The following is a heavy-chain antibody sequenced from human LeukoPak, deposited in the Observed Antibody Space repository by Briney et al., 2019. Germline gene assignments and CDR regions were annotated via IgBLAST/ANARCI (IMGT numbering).Heavy chain of an antibody. CDR2: IANDGRKK. J-gene: IGHJ4*02. V-gene: IGHV3-30*04. Sequence: PGGSLRLSCAVSGFPFSHFAMHWVRQSPDKGLEWVAVIANDGRKKFYADSVKGRFIISRDNSENTLYLEMNSLRSEDTAMYYCTKDGIGTTNMNEIWTFDLWSQGTRVTVSS. CDR1: GFPFSHFA. D-gene: IGHD1-7*01. CDR3: TKDGIGTTNMNEIWTFDL.